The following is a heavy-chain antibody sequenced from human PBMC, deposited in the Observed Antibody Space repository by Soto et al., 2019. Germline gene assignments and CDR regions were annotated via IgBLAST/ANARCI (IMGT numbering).Heavy chain of an antibody. J-gene: IGHJ6*02. Sequence: SVKVSCKAYGGTFSSYAISWVRQAPGQGLEWMGGIIPIFGTANYAQKFQGRVTITADKSTSTAYMELSSLRSEDTAVYYCASANYYDSSGYYSEYYYYGMDVWGQGTTVTVSS. CDR2: IIPIFGTA. CDR3: ASANYYDSSGYYSEYYYYGMDV. CDR1: GGTFSSYA. D-gene: IGHD3-22*01. V-gene: IGHV1-69*06.